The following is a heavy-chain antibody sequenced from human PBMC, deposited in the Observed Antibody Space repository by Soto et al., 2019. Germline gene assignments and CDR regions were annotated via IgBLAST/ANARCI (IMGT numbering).Heavy chain of an antibody. CDR1: GYTFTSYG. CDR3: ARDRXSSTSCYRRHYYYGMDV. J-gene: IGHJ6*02. CDR2: ISAYNGNT. V-gene: IGHV1-18*04. Sequence: GASVKVSCKASGYTFTSYGISWVRQAPGQGLEWMGWISAYNGNTNYAQKLQGRVTMTTDTSTSTAYMELRSLRSDDTAVYYCARDRXSSTSCYRRHYYYGMDVWGQGTTVTVSS. D-gene: IGHD2-2*02.